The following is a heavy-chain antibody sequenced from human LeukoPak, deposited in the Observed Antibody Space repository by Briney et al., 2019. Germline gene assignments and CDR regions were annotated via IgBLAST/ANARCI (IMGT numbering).Heavy chain of an antibody. Sequence: SETLSLTCAVYGGSFSGYYWSWIRQPPGKGLEWIGEINHSGSTNYNPSLKSRVTISVDTSKNQFSLKLSSVTAADTAVYYCARRKFDCSGGSCYSWRYYYYYMDVWGKGTTVTISS. CDR3: ARRKFDCSGGSCYSWRYYYYYMDV. CDR2: INHSGST. D-gene: IGHD2-15*01. V-gene: IGHV4-34*01. J-gene: IGHJ6*03. CDR1: GGSFSGYY.